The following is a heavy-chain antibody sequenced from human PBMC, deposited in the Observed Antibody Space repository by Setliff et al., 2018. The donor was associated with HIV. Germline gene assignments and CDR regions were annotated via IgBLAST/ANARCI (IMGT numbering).Heavy chain of an antibody. CDR3: ARELLRSWDGSENSYKPYYFDY. CDR1: GGSINSGTYY. Sequence: SETLSLTCTVSGGSINSGTYYWNWIRQPAGKGLEWIGHIHISGNTNYNPSLKGRVTISLDTSKNQFSLKLSSVTAADTAVYYCARELLRSWDGSENSYKPYYFDYWGQGTLVTVSS. D-gene: IGHD3-10*01. CDR2: IHISGNT. V-gene: IGHV4-61*09. J-gene: IGHJ4*02.